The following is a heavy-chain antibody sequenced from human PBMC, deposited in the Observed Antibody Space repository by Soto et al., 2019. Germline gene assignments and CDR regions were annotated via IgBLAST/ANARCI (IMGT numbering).Heavy chain of an antibody. D-gene: IGHD6-19*01. CDR3: AVAGTGDDAFDI. CDR2: INAGNGNT. Sequence: QVQLVQSGAEVKKPGASVKVSCKASGYTFTSYAMHWVRQAPGQRLEWMGWINAGNGNTKYSQKFQGRVTITRDTSASTAYMELSSLRSEDTAVYYCAVAGTGDDAFDIWGQGTMVTVSS. V-gene: IGHV1-3*01. J-gene: IGHJ3*02. CDR1: GYTFTSYA.